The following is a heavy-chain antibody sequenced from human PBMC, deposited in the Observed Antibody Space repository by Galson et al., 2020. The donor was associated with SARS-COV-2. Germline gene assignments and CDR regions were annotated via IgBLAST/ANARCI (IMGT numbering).Heavy chain of an antibody. Sequence: GGSLRLSCAASGFTFDDYAMHWVRQAPGKGLEWVSLISWDGGSTYYADSVKGQFTISRDNSKNSLYPQMNSLRAEDTALYYCAKVGVRGVIISYYMDVWGKGTTVTVS. J-gene: IGHJ6*03. CDR3: AKVGVRGVIISYYMDV. CDR2: ISWDGGST. D-gene: IGHD3-10*01. V-gene: IGHV3-43D*03. CDR1: GFTFDDYA.